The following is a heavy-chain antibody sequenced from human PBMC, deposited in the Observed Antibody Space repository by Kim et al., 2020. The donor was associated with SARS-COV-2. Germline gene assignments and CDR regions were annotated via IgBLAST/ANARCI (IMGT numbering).Heavy chain of an antibody. D-gene: IGHD3-3*01. CDR3: TRDFFDFWSGYYGQYYYYGMDV. V-gene: IGHV3-49*03. CDR2: IRSKAYGGTT. CDR1: GFTFGDYA. Sequence: GGSLRPSCTASGFTFGDYAMSWFRQAPGKGLEWVGFIRSKAYGGTTEYAASVKGRFTISRDDSKSIAYLQMNSLKTEDTAVYYCTRDFFDFWSGYYGQYYYYGMDVWGQGTTVTVSS. J-gene: IGHJ6*02.